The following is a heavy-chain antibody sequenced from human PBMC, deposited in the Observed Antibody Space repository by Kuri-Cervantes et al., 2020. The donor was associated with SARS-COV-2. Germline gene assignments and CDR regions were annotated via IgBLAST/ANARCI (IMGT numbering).Heavy chain of an antibody. J-gene: IGHJ6*03. D-gene: IGHD6-6*01. V-gene: IGHV3-33*01. CDR1: GFTFSTYG. CDR2: IWSDGSQK. CDR3: ARARPSISARRYYFYYYMDV. Sequence: GESLKISYAASGFTFSTYGMQWVRQAPGKGLEWVEVIWSDGSQKYYADSVKGRFTISRDNSKNTLYLQMNNLRAEDTAVYYCARARPSISARRYYFYYYMDVWGKGTTVTVSS.